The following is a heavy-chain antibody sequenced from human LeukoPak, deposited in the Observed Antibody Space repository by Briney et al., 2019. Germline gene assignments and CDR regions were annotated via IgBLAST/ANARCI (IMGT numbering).Heavy chain of an antibody. D-gene: IGHD2-2*01. V-gene: IGHV3-7*05. Sequence: GGSLRLSCVASGFAFRTYWMSWVRQAPGKGLDWVANIKPDGSDKKSVDSVKGRFAISRDSAKKSLYLQMNSLRVEDTAVYYCATQTSSEAFEIWGQGTMVTVSS. CDR1: GFAFRTYW. J-gene: IGHJ3*02. CDR3: ATQTSSEAFEI. CDR2: IKPDGSDK.